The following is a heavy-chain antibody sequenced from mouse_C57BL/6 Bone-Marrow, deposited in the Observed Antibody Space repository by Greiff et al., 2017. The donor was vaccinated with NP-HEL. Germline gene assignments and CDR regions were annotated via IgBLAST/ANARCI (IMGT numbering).Heavy chain of an antibody. CDR1: GFTFSDYG. V-gene: IGHV5-17*01. CDR3: ARPGGTEDYAMDY. D-gene: IGHD4-1*01. CDR2: ISSGSSTN. J-gene: IGHJ4*01. Sequence: EVMLVESGGGLVKPGGSLKLSCAASGFTFSDYGMHWVRQAPEKGLEWVAYISSGSSTNYYADTVKGRFTISRDNAKNTLFLQMTSLRSEDTAMYYCARPGGTEDYAMDYWGQGTSVTVSS.